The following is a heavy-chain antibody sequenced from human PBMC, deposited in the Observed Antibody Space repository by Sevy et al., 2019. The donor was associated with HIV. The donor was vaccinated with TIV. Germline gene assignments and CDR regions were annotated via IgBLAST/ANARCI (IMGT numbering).Heavy chain of an antibody. CDR1: GFTFSSYA. CDR2: ISGSGGST. CDR3: AKDPYGYSSFPFDY. V-gene: IGHV3-23*01. D-gene: IGHD5-18*01. J-gene: IGHJ4*02. Sequence: GGSLRLPCAASGFTFSSYAMSWVRQAPGKGLEWVSAISGSGGSTYYADSVKGRFTISRDNSKNTLYLQMNSLRAEDTAVYYCAKDPYGYSSFPFDYWGQGTLVTVSS.